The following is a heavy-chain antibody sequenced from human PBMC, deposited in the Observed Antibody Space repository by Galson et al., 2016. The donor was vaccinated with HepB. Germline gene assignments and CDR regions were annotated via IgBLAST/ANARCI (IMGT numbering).Heavy chain of an antibody. CDR2: ISYDGSNE. Sequence: SLRLSCAVSEFTFSSYGMHWVRQAPGKGLEWVALISYDGSNEYYADAVKGRFTISRDNSKNTLYLEMNSLRTEDTAMYYCASGTMAGRYYGHLDYWGQGTLVTVSS. J-gene: IGHJ4*02. CDR1: EFTFSSYG. V-gene: IGHV3-30-3*01. CDR3: ASGTMAGRYYGHLDY. D-gene: IGHD3-10*01.